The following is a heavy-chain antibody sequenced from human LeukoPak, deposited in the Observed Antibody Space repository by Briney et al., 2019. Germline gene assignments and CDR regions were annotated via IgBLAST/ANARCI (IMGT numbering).Heavy chain of an antibody. Sequence: ASVKVSCEASGYTFTGYYMHWVRQAPGQGLEWMGWINPNSGGTNYAQKFQGRVTMTRDTSISTAYMELSRLRSDDTAVYYCARDYSSGWSLYYFDYWGQGTLVTVSS. J-gene: IGHJ4*02. D-gene: IGHD6-19*01. V-gene: IGHV1-2*02. CDR3: ARDYSSGWSLYYFDY. CDR1: GYTFTGYY. CDR2: INPNSGGT.